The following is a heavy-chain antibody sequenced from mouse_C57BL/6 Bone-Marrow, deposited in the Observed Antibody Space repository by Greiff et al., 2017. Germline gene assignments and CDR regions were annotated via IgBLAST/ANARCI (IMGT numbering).Heavy chain of an antibody. Sequence: EVKLMESGGGLVKPGGSLKLSCAASGFTFSDYGMHWVRQAPEKGLEWVAYISSGSSTIYYADTVKGRFTISRDNARNTLYLQMSSLKSEDTAMYYCARQLLSYAMDYWGQGTSVTVSS. V-gene: IGHV5-17*03. CDR1: GFTFSDYG. D-gene: IGHD2-12*01. J-gene: IGHJ4*01. CDR2: ISSGSSTI. CDR3: ARQLLSYAMDY.